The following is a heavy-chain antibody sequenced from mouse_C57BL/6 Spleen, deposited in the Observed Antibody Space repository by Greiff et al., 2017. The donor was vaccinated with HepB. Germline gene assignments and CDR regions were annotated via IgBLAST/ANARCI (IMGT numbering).Heavy chain of an antibody. V-gene: IGHV1-15*01. Sequence: VKLMESGAELVRPGASVTLSCKASGYTFTDYEMHWVKQTPVHGLEWIGAIDPETGGTAYNQKFKGKAILTADKSSSTAYMELRSLTSEDSAVYYCTRHGSSLYYFDYWGQGTTLTVSS. D-gene: IGHD1-1*01. CDR2: IDPETGGT. J-gene: IGHJ2*01. CDR1: GYTFTDYE. CDR3: TRHGSSLYYFDY.